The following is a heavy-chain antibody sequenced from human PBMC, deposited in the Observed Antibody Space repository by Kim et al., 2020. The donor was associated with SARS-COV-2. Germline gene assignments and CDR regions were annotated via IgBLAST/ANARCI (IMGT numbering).Heavy chain of an antibody. CDR2: ISAYNGNT. CDR1: GYTFTSYG. Sequence: ASVKVSCKASGYTFTSYGISWVRQAPGQGLEWMGWISAYNGNTNYAQKLQGRVTMTTDTSTSTAYMELRSLRSDDTAVYYCARDWLVRGEGRFLDYWGQGTLVTVSS. J-gene: IGHJ4*02. D-gene: IGHD3-10*01. V-gene: IGHV1-18*04. CDR3: ARDWLVRGEGRFLDY.